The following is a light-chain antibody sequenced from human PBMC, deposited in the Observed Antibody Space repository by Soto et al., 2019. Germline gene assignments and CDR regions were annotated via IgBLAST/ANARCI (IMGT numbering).Light chain of an antibody. CDR3: QHYNNWPPWT. Sequence: EIVLTQSPGTLSLSPGERSTLSCRSSQRVSSGYLAWYQQKPGQAPRLLIYGASSRATGIPDRFSGSGSGTEFTLTISTLQSEDFAIYYCQHYNNWPPWTFGQGTKVDIK. CDR1: QRVSSGY. V-gene: IGKV3-20*01. J-gene: IGKJ1*01. CDR2: GAS.